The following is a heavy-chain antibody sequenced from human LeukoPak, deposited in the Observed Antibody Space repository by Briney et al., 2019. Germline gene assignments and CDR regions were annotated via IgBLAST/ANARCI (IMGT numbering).Heavy chain of an antibody. CDR2: IYPGDSDT. Sequence: GESLKISCKGSGYSFTSYWIGWVRQMPGKGLEWMGIIYPGDSDTRYSPSFQGQVTISADKSISTAYLQWSSLKASDTAMYHCARLRYDGSLLYSAFDYWGQGTLVTVSS. CDR3: ARLRYDGSLLYSAFDY. D-gene: IGHD2-2*02. V-gene: IGHV5-51*01. J-gene: IGHJ4*02. CDR1: GYSFTSYW.